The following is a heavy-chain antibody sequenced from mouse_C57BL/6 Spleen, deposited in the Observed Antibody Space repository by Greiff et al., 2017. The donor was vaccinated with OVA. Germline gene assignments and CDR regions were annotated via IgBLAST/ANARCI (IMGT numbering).Heavy chain of an antibody. Sequence: EVKLQESGPELVKPGASVKISCKASGYSFTGYYMNWVKQSPEKSLEWIGEINPSTGGTTYNQKFKAKATLTVDKSSSTAYMQLKSLTSEDSAVYYCASGDYDGDYYAMDYWGQGTSVTVSS. V-gene: IGHV1-42*01. CDR1: GYSFTGYY. CDR2: INPSTGGT. D-gene: IGHD2-4*01. J-gene: IGHJ4*01. CDR3: ASGDYDGDYYAMDY.